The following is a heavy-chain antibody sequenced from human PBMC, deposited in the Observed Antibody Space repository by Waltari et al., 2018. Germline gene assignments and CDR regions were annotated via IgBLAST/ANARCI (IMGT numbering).Heavy chain of an antibody. V-gene: IGHV1-2*02. D-gene: IGHD1-26*01. CDR3: ARGTNSGSYFAWLDY. Sequence: QVQLVQSGAEVKKPGASVKVSCKASGYTFTGYYMHWVRQAPGQGLEWMGWINPNSGGTNYAQKFQGRVTMTRDTSISTAYMELSRLRSDDTAVYYCARGTNSGSYFAWLDYWGQGTLVTVSS. J-gene: IGHJ4*02. CDR1: GYTFTGYY. CDR2: INPNSGGT.